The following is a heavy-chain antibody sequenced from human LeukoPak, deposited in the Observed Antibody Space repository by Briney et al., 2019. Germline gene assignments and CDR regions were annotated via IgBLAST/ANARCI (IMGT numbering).Heavy chain of an antibody. V-gene: IGHV4-59*12. Sequence: SETLSLTCTVSGVSISNYYWSWIRQPPGKGLEYIGYIHYSGSTNYNPSLKSRVTISVDTSKNQFSLKLSSVTVADTAVYFCARGYCSSTTCYPLDYWGQGTLVTVSS. CDR1: GVSISNYY. J-gene: IGHJ4*02. CDR3: ARGYCSSTTCYPLDY. D-gene: IGHD2-2*01. CDR2: IHYSGST.